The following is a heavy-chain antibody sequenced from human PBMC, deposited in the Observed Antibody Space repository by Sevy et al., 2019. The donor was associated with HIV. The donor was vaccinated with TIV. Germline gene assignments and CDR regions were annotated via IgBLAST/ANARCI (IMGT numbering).Heavy chain of an antibody. CDR1: GFTVSSNY. CDR2: IYSGGST. D-gene: IGHD6-13*01. Sequence: GGSLRLSCAASGFTVSSNYMSWVRQAPGKGLEWVSVIYSGGSTYYANSVMGRFTISRDNSKNTLYLQMNSLRAEDTAVYYCARESSRGFDYWGQGTLVTVSS. V-gene: IGHV3-53*01. CDR3: ARESSRGFDY. J-gene: IGHJ4*02.